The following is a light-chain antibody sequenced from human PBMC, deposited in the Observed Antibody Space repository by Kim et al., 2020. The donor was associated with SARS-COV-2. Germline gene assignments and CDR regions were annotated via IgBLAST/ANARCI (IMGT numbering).Light chain of an antibody. CDR1: SSNIGAGYD. Sequence: VTISCTGSSSNIGAGYDVHWYRQLPGTAPKLLIYGNINRPSGVPDRFSGSKSATSASLAITGLQTEDEADYYCQSYDSSLSGSVVFGGGTQLTVL. V-gene: IGLV1-40*01. J-gene: IGLJ2*01. CDR2: GNI. CDR3: QSYDSSLSGSVV.